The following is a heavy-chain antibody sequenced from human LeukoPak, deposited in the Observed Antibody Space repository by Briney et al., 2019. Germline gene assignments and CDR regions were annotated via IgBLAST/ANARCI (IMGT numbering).Heavy chain of an antibody. CDR1: GGTFSSYA. Sequence: GASVKVSCKASGGTFSSYAISWVRQAPGQGLEWMGGIIPIFGTANYAQKFQGRVTITADESTRTAYMELSGLTSEDTAIYYCARGQLSMYSSGWYLGDYWGQGTLVTVSS. CDR3: ARGQLSMYSSGWYLGDY. V-gene: IGHV1-69*01. CDR2: IIPIFGTA. D-gene: IGHD6-19*01. J-gene: IGHJ4*02.